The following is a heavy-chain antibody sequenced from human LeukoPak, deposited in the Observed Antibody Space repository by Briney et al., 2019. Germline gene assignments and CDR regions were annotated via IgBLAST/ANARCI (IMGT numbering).Heavy chain of an antibody. Sequence: ASVKVSCKASGYTFTGYYMHWVRQAPGQGLEWMGRINPNSGGTNYAQKFQGRVTMTGDTSISTAYMELSRLRSDDTAVYYCARVTTYYYDSSGYPVDYWGQGTPVTVSS. CDR1: GYTFTGYY. J-gene: IGHJ4*02. CDR3: ARVTTYYYDSSGYPVDY. D-gene: IGHD3-22*01. CDR2: INPNSGGT. V-gene: IGHV1-2*06.